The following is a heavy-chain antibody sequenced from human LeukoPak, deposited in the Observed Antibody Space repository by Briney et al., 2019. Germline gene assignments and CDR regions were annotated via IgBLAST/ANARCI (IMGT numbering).Heavy chain of an antibody. D-gene: IGHD6-13*01. CDR1: GFTFSSYA. J-gene: IGHJ4*02. CDR2: ISYDGSNK. Sequence: GRSLRLSCAASGFTFSSYAMHWVRQAPGKGLEWVVVISYDGSNKYYADSVKGRFTISRDNSKNTLYLQMNSLRAEDTAVYYCARDRQAAGIFDDYWGQGTLVTVSS. CDR3: ARDRQAAGIFDDY. V-gene: IGHV3-30*04.